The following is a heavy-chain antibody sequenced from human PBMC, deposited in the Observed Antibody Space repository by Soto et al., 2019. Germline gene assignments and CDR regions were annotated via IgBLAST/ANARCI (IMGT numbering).Heavy chain of an antibody. D-gene: IGHD2-2*02. J-gene: IGHJ4*02. CDR1: GGSISSSSYY. Sequence: QLPLQESGPGLVKPSETLSLTCTVSGGSISSSSYYWGWIRQPPGKGLEWIGSIYYSGSTYYNPSLKSRVTISVDTSKNQLSLKLSSVTAADTAVYYCARHVRGLYGYWGQGTLVTVSS. CDR2: IYYSGST. V-gene: IGHV4-39*01. CDR3: ARHVRGLYGY.